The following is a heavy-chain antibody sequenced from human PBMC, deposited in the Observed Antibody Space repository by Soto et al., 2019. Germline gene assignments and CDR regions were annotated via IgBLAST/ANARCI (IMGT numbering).Heavy chain of an antibody. J-gene: IGHJ6*02. CDR1: GYTFTSYA. CDR3: ARVSRVATILGYGMDV. V-gene: IGHV1-3*01. Sequence: ASVKVSCKASGYTFTSYAMHWVRHAPGQRLEWMGWINAGNGNTKYSQKFQGRVTITRDTSASTAYMELSSLRSEDTAVYYCARVSRVATILGYGMDVWGQGTTVTVSS. D-gene: IGHD5-12*01. CDR2: INAGNGNT.